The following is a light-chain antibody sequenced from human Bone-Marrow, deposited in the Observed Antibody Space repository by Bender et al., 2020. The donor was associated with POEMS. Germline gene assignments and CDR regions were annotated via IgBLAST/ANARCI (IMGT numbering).Light chain of an antibody. CDR1: QLGDQY. V-gene: IGLV3-1*01. CDR3: QAWDTSSVV. CDR2: EDN. Sequence: SYGLTQPPSVSVSPGHTANITCSGDQLGDQYASWYQLKPGQSPVLVIYEDNKRPSGITKRFSGSNSGNIATLTISGTQALDEADYYCQAWDTSSVVFGGGTKLTVL. J-gene: IGLJ2*01.